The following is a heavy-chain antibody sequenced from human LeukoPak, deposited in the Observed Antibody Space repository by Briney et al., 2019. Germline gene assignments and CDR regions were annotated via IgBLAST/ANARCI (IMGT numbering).Heavy chain of an antibody. Sequence: SETLSLTCTVSGGSISSSTYYWAWIRQSPGKGLEWIGSITYSGSTYYNPSLESRVTISVDTSKNQFSLRLISVTAVDTAMYYCARQGVGATDCWGQGTLVTVSS. CDR1: GGSISSSTYY. CDR2: ITYSGST. D-gene: IGHD1-26*01. J-gene: IGHJ4*02. CDR3: ARQGVGATDC. V-gene: IGHV4-39*01.